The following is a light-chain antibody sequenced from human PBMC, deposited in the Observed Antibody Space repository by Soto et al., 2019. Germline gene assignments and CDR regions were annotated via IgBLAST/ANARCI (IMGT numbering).Light chain of an antibody. V-gene: IGKV3-20*01. CDR1: QSVRSN. CDR3: QQYGSSPPT. Sequence: EVVMTQPPAAISVSPGEGATLSCRASQSVRSNLGWYQQKPGQAPRLLIYGASSRATGIPDRFSGSGSGTDFTLTISRLEPEDFAVYYCQQYGSSPPTFGQGTRLEIK. J-gene: IGKJ5*01. CDR2: GAS.